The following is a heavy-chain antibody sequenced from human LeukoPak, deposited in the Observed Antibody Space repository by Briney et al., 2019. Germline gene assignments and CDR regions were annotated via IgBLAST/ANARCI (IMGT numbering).Heavy chain of an antibody. CDR1: GGTISSYY. Sequence: SETLSLTCTVSGGTISSYYWSWIRQPPGKGLEWIGYIYYSGSTNYNPSLKSRVTISVDTSKNQFSLKLSSVTAADTAVYYCARGWLAFDALDIWGQGTMVTVSS. CDR3: ARGWLAFDALDI. V-gene: IGHV4-59*01. CDR2: IYYSGST. J-gene: IGHJ3*02. D-gene: IGHD6-19*01.